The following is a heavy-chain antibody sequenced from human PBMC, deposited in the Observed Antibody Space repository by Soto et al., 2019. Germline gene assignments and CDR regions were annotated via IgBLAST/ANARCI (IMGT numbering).Heavy chain of an antibody. V-gene: IGHV4-61*01. CDR1: GGSVSSGSYY. J-gene: IGHJ4*02. Sequence: QVQLQESGPGLVKPSETLSLTCTVSGGSVSSGSYYWSWIRQPPGKGLEWIGYIYYSGSTNYNPSLKRRVTISVDTSKNQFSLKPSSVTAADTAVYYCAREGAVAGPDFDYWGQGTLVTVSS. CDR2: IYYSGST. D-gene: IGHD6-19*01. CDR3: AREGAVAGPDFDY.